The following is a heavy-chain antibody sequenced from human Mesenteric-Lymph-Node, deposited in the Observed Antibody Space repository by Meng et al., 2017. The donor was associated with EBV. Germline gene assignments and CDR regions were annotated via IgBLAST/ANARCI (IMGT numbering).Heavy chain of an antibody. CDR2: IYRTGST. V-gene: IGHV4-61*01. CDR3: ARDSGITVTNSFDY. D-gene: IGHD1-20*01. Sequence: QRQAAVRRPVNPPEPPPLPCSVAGGSVSSGSYYWSWIRQPPGKGLEWIGYIYRTGSTDYNPSLNSRVSISIDTSKNQFSLRLTSVTAADTAVYYCARDSGITVTNSFDYWGQGARVTVSS. J-gene: IGHJ4*02. CDR1: GGSVSSGSYY.